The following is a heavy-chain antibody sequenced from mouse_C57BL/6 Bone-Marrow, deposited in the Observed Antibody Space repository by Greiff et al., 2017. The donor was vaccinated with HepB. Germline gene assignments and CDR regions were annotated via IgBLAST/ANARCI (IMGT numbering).Heavy chain of an antibody. Sequence: EVKLMESGAELVRPGASVKLSCTASGFNIKDYYMHWVKQRPEQGLEWIGRIDPEDGDTEYAPKFQGKATMTADTSSNTAYLQLSSLTSEDTAVYYCLYYGSSYDFDYWGQGTTLTVSS. CDR1: GFNIKDYY. J-gene: IGHJ2*01. V-gene: IGHV14-1*01. D-gene: IGHD1-1*01. CDR2: IDPEDGDT. CDR3: LYYGSSYDFDY.